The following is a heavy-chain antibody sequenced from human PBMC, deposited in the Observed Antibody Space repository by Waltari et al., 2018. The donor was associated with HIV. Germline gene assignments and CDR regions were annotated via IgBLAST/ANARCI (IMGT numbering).Heavy chain of an antibody. Sequence: QVHLQQSGAGLLKPSETLSPTCTVSGGSFSGYYWSWTRQPPGQGLEWIGEVNHSGNINYNPSLKSRLIISVDTSKRQFSLRLKSVTAADTAVYYCSREGYGGNPANNFDFWGQGTLVSVSS. CDR3: SREGYGGNPANNFDF. V-gene: IGHV4-34*01. CDR2: VNHSGNI. CDR1: GGSFSGYY. J-gene: IGHJ4*02. D-gene: IGHD2-15*01.